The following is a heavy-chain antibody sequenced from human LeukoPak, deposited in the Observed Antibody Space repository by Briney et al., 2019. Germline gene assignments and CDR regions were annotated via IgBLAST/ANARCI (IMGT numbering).Heavy chain of an antibody. CDR1: GYTFTSYG. J-gene: IGHJ4*02. CDR2: ISAYNGNT. CDR3: ARAKGELLNFDY. Sequence: ASVKVSCKASGYTFTSYGISWVRQAPGQGLEWMGWISAYNGNTNYAQKFQGRVTITADKSTSTAYMELSSLRSEDTAVYYCARAKGELLNFDYWGQGTLVTVSS. V-gene: IGHV1-18*01. D-gene: IGHD1-26*01.